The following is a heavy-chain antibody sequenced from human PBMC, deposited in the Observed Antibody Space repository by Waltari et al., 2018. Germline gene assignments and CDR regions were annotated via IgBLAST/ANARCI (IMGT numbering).Heavy chain of an antibody. CDR3: ARTYYYDSRDFDH. V-gene: IGHV1-18*01. CDR1: GCTFPNYG. Sequence: QVQMVHSGPEVKKPGSTVKVPCKYSGCTFPNYGISCVRLVPGQGLECMGWISGYNSNTMYAPKVQGRVTVTTDTSTGTTYMELRSLGSDDTAVYYCARTYYYDSRDFDHWGQGTLVTVSS. CDR2: ISGYNSNT. D-gene: IGHD3-22*01. J-gene: IGHJ4*02.